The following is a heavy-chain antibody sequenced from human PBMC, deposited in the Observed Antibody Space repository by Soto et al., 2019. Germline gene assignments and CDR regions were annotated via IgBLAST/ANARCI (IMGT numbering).Heavy chain of an antibody. D-gene: IGHD5-12*01. CDR3: ARRRGYSGYDEDDAFDV. Sequence: ASVKVSCKASGYTFTGYYMHWVRQAPGQGLEWMGWINPNSGGTNYAQKFQGRVTMTRDTSISTAYMELSRLRSDDTAVYYCARRRGYSGYDEDDAFDVWGQGTMVTVSS. V-gene: IGHV1-2*02. CDR2: INPNSGGT. CDR1: GYTFTGYY. J-gene: IGHJ3*01.